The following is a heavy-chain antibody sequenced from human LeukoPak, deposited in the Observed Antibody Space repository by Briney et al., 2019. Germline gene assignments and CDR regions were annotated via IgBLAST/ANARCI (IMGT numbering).Heavy chain of an antibody. J-gene: IGHJ5*02. Sequence: SETLSLTCTVSGGSISSRSYYWGWIRQPPGKGLEWIGSIYYSGSTYYNPSLKSRVTISVDTSKNQFSLKLSSVTAADTAVYYCARPVYCSSTSCPNWFDPWGQGTLVTVSS. CDR1: GGSISSRSYY. CDR3: ARPVYCSSTSCPNWFDP. D-gene: IGHD2-2*01. CDR2: IYYSGST. V-gene: IGHV4-39*01.